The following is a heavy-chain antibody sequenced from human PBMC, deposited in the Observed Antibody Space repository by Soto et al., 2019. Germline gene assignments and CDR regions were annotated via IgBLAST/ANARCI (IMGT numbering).Heavy chain of an antibody. D-gene: IGHD3-10*01. CDR3: ERVFKSYGMDV. V-gene: IGHV3-33*01. Sequence: VGSLRLSCAASGFTFRSYGMHWVRQAPGKGLEWVAIIWDDGSEKYYVDSVRGRFTISRDDSKRTVYLQMTSLRAEDTAVYYCERVFKSYGMDVWGRGTTVTVYS. CDR2: IWDDGSEK. J-gene: IGHJ6*02. CDR1: GFTFRSYG.